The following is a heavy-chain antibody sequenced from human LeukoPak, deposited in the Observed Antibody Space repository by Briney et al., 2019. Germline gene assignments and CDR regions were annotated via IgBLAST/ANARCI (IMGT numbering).Heavy chain of an antibody. V-gene: IGHV4-39*07. Sequence: SETLSLTCTVSGGSITNDGFYWGCIRQPPGKGLEWVGSIYYSGSTYYNPSLKSRVSMSVDTSKHQFSLNLSSLTAADTAVYFCARSSRGNVDYWGQGTPVTVSS. D-gene: IGHD5-12*01. CDR1: GGSITNDGFY. J-gene: IGHJ4*02. CDR3: ARSSRGNVDY. CDR2: IYYSGST.